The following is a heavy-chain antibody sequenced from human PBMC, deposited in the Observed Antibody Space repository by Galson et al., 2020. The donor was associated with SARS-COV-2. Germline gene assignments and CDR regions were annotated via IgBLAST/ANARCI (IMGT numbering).Heavy chain of an antibody. V-gene: IGHV4-59*01. Sequence: SETLSLTCTVSGDSISHYYWSWIRQPPGKGLEWIGYIYYGGRTKYNPSLKSRLTISVDTSKNQFSLKLSSVTAADTAIYYCARGECSDGVCYNNDAFDIWGQGTMVSVSA. CDR2: IYYGGRT. J-gene: IGHJ3*02. D-gene: IGHD2-8*01. CDR3: ARGECSDGVCYNNDAFDI. CDR1: GDSISHYY.